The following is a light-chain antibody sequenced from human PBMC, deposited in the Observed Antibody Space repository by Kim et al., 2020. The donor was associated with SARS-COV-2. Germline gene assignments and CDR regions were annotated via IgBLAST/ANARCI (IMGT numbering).Light chain of an antibody. CDR3: ATWDGSLNGWV. J-gene: IGLJ3*02. CDR1: SSNIGRAT. CDR2: NNN. Sequence: QSVLTQPPSASGTPGQRVTISCSGSSSNIGRATVNWYQQLPGTAPTLLIYNNNQRPSGVPDRFSGSKSGTSASLAISGLQSDDEADYYCATWDGSLNGWVFGGGTQLTVL. V-gene: IGLV1-44*01.